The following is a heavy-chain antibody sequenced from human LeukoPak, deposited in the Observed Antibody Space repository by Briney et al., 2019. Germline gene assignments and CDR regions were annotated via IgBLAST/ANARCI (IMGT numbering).Heavy chain of an antibody. J-gene: IGHJ6*02. CDR2: MSYDGNNK. CDR1: GFTFSAYA. Sequence: PGGSLRLSCAASGFTFSAYAIHWVRQAPGKGLEWLAVMSYDGNNKYYADSVKGRFTISRDNTKYTLYLQVNSLRAEDTAVYSCARDFCLSHIGMDGWGQGTTVTVSS. D-gene: IGHD3-3*01. V-gene: IGHV3-30-3*01. CDR3: ARDFCLSHIGMDG.